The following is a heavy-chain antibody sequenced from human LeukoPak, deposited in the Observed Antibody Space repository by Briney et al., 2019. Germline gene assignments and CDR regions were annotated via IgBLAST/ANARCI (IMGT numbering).Heavy chain of an antibody. CDR2: ISRSSNYI. J-gene: IGHJ4*02. D-gene: IGHD3-22*01. Sequence: GGSLRLSCAASGFTFSSNSMNWVRQAPGKGLEWVSSISRSSNYIYYADSAKGRFTISRDNAKNSLYLQMNSLRAEDTAVYYCVRDYGNSGYVYYFDYWGQGTLVTVSS. CDR3: VRDYGNSGYVYYFDY. V-gene: IGHV3-21*01. CDR1: GFTFSSNS.